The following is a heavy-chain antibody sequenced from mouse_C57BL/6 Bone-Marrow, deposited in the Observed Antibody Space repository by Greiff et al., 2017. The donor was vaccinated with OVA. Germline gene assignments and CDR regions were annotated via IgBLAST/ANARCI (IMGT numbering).Heavy chain of an antibody. D-gene: IGHD1-1*01. CDR3: ARRGATVVTWYFDV. CDR2: IYPRSGNT. V-gene: IGHV1-81*01. CDR1: GYTFTSYG. Sequence: VQLQQSGAELARPGASVKLSCKASGYTFTSYGISWVKQRTGQGLEWIGEIYPRSGNTYYNEKFKGKATLTADKSSSTAYMELRSLTSEDSAVYFCARRGATVVTWYFDVWGTGTTVTVSS. J-gene: IGHJ1*03.